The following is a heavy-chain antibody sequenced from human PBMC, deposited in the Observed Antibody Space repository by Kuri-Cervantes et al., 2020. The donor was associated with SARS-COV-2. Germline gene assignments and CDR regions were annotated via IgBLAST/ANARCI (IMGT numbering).Heavy chain of an antibody. CDR3: ARQGGSYGGYYFDY. CDR2: INHSGST. V-gene: IGHV4-34*01. Sequence: GSLRLSCAVYGGSFSGYYWSWIRQPPGKGLEWIGEINHSGSTYYNPSLKSRVTISVDTSKNQLSLKLSSVTAADTAVYYCARQGGSYGGYYFDYWGQGTLVTVSS. J-gene: IGHJ4*02. CDR1: GGSFSGYY. D-gene: IGHD1-26*01.